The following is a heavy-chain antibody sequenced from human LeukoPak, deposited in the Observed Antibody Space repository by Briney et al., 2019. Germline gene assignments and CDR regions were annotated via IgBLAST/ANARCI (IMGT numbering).Heavy chain of an antibody. D-gene: IGHD3-16*02. J-gene: IGHJ4*02. CDR1: GYRLSELS. V-gene: IGHV1-24*01. Sequence: ASVKVSCKISGYRLSELSMHWVRQAPGKGLEWMGGFDPEEGETIYAQKFQGRVTMTEDTSTDTAYMELSSLRSEDTAVYYCATARNYDYIWGSYRSFDYWGQGTLVTVSS. CDR2: FDPEEGET. CDR3: ATARNYDYIWGSYRSFDY.